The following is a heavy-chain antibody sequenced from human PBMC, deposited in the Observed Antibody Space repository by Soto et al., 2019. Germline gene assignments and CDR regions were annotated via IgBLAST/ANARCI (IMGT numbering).Heavy chain of an antibody. J-gene: IGHJ4*02. D-gene: IGHD6-19*01. V-gene: IGHV3-30-3*01. CDR2: ISYDGSNK. CDR3: ARDLYSSGLGY. Sequence: QVQLVESGGGVVQPGRSLRLSCAASGFTFSSYAMHWVRQAPGKGLEWVAVISYDGSNKYYADSVKGRFTISRDNSKNTLYLQMNSLRAEDTAVYYCARDLYSSGLGYWGQGTLVTVSS. CDR1: GFTFSSYA.